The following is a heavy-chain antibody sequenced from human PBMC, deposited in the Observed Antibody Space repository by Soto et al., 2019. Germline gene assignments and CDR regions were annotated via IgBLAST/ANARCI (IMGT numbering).Heavy chain of an antibody. CDR1: SGSITSSNW. J-gene: IGHJ4*02. CDR2: VSDSGST. D-gene: IGHD5-12*01. CDR3: ARNRYGGYDFEY. Sequence: QVQLQESGPGLVKPSGTLSLTCAVSSGSITSSNWWSWVRQPPGKGLERIGEVSDSGSTNYIPSLKSRVNISVDKSRHHFSLRLNSVTAADTAVYYCARNRYGGYDFEYWGQGTRVTVSS. V-gene: IGHV4-4*02.